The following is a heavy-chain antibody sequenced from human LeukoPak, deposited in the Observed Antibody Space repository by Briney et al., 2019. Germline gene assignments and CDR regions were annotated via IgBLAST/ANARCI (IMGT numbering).Heavy chain of an antibody. Sequence: GGSLRLSCAASGFTLSSNYMSWVRQAPGKGLEGVSVIYSGGSTYYADSVKGRFTISRDNSKNTLYLQMNSLRAEDTAVYYCARGGDTFDYWGQGTLVTVSS. D-gene: IGHD3-16*01. J-gene: IGHJ4*02. CDR3: ARGGDTFDY. CDR1: GFTLSSNY. CDR2: IYSGGST. V-gene: IGHV3-53*01.